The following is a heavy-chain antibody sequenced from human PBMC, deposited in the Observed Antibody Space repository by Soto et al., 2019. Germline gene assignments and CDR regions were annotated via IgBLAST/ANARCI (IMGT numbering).Heavy chain of an antibody. CDR1: GGSISSYY. J-gene: IGHJ4*02. Sequence: QVQLQESGPGLVKPSETLSLTCTVSGGSISSYYWSWIRQPPGKGLEWIGYIYYSGSTNYNPSLKSRVPXSXDXXQNQFSLKLSSVPAADTAVYYCARHPTVTEYSFDYWAQGTLVTVSS. V-gene: IGHV4-59*08. CDR3: ARHPTVTEYSFDY. CDR2: IYYSGST. D-gene: IGHD4-17*01.